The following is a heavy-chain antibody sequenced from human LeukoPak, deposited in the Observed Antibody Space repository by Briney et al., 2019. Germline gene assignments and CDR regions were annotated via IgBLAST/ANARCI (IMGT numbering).Heavy chain of an antibody. CDR1: GFTFSSYW. V-gene: IGHV3-48*04. Sequence: GGSLRLSCAAAGFTFSSYWMSWARQAPGKGLEWVSYISSSRSTIYYAESVKGRFTISRDNAKNSLYLQMNSLRAEDTAVYYCARAGDDYVWGSHTPLDYWGQGTLVTVSS. CDR3: ARAGDDYVWGSHTPLDY. D-gene: IGHD3-16*01. CDR2: ISSSRSTI. J-gene: IGHJ4*02.